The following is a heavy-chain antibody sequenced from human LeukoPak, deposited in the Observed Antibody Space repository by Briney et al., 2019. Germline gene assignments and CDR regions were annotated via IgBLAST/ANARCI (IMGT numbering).Heavy chain of an antibody. CDR3: ARVMPAGVDY. D-gene: IGHD2-2*01. CDR1: GFTFSSYS. V-gene: IGHV3-21*01. CDR2: ISSSSSYI. J-gene: IGHJ4*02. Sequence: TGGSLRLSCAASGFTFSSYSMNWVRQAPGKGLEWVSSISSSSSYIYYADSVKGRFTISTDNAKNSLYLQMNSLRAEDTAVYYCARVMPAGVDYWGQGTLVTVSS.